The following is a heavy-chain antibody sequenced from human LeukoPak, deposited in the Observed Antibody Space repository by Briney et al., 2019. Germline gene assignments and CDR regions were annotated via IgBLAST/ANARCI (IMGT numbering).Heavy chain of an antibody. D-gene: IGHD3-16*02. Sequence: GASVKVSCKASGYTFTGYYMNWVRQAPGQGLEWMGWINPKSGGANSAQRFQGRVTMTRDTSISTAYMELSRLRSDDTAVYYCASSNDYVWGSYRPHDAFDIWGQGTMVTVSS. J-gene: IGHJ3*02. CDR1: GYTFTGYY. V-gene: IGHV1-2*02. CDR2: INPKSGGA. CDR3: ASSNDYVWGSYRPHDAFDI.